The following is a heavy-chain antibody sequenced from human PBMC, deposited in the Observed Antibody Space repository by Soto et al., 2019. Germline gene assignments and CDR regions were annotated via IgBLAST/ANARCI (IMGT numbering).Heavy chain of an antibody. CDR2: MTPNSGNT. J-gene: IGHJ3*02. D-gene: IGHD6-19*01. V-gene: IGHV1-8*01. Sequence: QVQLVQSGAEVKRSGASVRISCKASGYTFKRHDINWVRQATGQGPEWIGWMTPNSGNTGYAQKFQSTRTMSRDSSITPAYMDLSSLTATEPAPCSCASEGLYGSIQDAAADIWGQKTMV. CDR1: GYTFKRHD. CDR3: ASEGLYGSIQDAAADI.